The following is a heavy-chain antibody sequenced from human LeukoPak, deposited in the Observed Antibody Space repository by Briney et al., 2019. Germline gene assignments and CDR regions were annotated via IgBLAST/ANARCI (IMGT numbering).Heavy chain of an antibody. J-gene: IGHJ6*02. CDR1: GFTFSSYA. D-gene: IGHD6-13*01. CDR3: AKWGVAAAVDYYYYGMDV. V-gene: IGHV3-23*01. Sequence: GGSLRLSCAASGFTFSSYAMSWVRQAPGKGLEWVSAISGSGGSTYYADSVKGRFTISRDNSKNTLYLQMNSLRAEDTAVYYCAKWGVAAAVDYYYYGMDVWGQGTAVTVSS. CDR2: ISGSGGST.